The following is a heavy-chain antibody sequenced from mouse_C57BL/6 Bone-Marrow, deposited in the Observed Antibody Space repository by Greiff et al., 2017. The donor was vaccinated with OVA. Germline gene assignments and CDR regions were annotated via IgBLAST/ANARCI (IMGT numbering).Heavy chain of an antibody. Sequence: VKLMESGAELVKPGASVKMSCKASGYTFTSYWITWVKQRPGQGLEWIGDIYPGSGSTNYNEKFKSKATLTVDTSSSTAYMQLSSLTSEDSAVYYCARHRGWLLRWYFDVWGTGTTVTVSS. CDR2: IYPGSGST. D-gene: IGHD2-3*01. J-gene: IGHJ1*03. CDR3: ARHRGWLLRWYFDV. V-gene: IGHV1-55*01. CDR1: GYTFTSYW.